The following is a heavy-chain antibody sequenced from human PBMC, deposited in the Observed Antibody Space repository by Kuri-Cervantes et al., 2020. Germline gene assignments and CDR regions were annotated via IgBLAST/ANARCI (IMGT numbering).Heavy chain of an antibody. Sequence: LSLTCAASGFTFSSYAMHWVRQAPGKGLEWVAVISYDGSNKYYADSVKGRFTISRDNSKNTLYLQMNSLRAEDTAVYYCARDGVRKVRGVIHYYGMDVWGQGTTVTVSS. CDR3: ARDGVRKVRGVIHYYGMDV. V-gene: IGHV3-30-3*01. J-gene: IGHJ6*02. CDR1: GFTFSSYA. D-gene: IGHD3-10*01. CDR2: ISYDGSNK.